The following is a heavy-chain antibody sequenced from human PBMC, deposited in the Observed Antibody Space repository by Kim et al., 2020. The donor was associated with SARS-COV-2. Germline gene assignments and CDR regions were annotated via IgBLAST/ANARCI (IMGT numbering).Heavy chain of an antibody. J-gene: IGHJ4*02. Sequence: VKGRFTISRDNSKNTLYLQMNSLRAEDTAVYYCAKDQGDCSGGSCHAFDYWGQGTLVTVSS. V-gene: IGHV3-30*02. D-gene: IGHD2-15*01. CDR3: AKDQGDCSGGSCHAFDY.